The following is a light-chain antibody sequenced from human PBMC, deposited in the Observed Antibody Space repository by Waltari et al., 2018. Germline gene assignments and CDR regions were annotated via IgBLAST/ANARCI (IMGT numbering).Light chain of an antibody. J-gene: IGKJ4*01. Sequence: DIVMTQSPLSLPVTPGEPASISCRSSQSLLQSDGNNHLDWYLQQPGQSPQVLIYLGSNRAAGVPDRFSGSGYGTDFTLKISRVEAEDVGVYYCMQALQTPVTFGGGTKVEI. V-gene: IGKV2-28*01. CDR3: MQALQTPVT. CDR1: QSLLQSDGNNH. CDR2: LGS.